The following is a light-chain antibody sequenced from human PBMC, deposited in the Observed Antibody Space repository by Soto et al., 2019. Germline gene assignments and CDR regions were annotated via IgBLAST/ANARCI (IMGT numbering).Light chain of an antibody. J-gene: IGLJ1*01. V-gene: IGLV1-44*01. Sequence: QSVLTQPPSASGTPGQRVTISCSGSSSNIGSNTVNWYHQLPGTAPKLLIYNNNQRPSGVPDRFSGSESGTSASLAISGLQSEDEADYYCAAWDDSLNGLVFGTGTKLTVL. CDR2: NNN. CDR3: AAWDDSLNGLV. CDR1: SSNIGSNT.